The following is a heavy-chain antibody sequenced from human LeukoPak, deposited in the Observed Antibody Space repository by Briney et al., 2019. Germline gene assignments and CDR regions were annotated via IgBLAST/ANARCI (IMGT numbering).Heavy chain of an antibody. CDR3: AVGVLSGGHEWAFYI. D-gene: IGHD5-12*01. V-gene: IGHV1-8*01. CDR1: GYTFTSYD. Sequence: ASVTVSCMASGYTFTSYDINWVRPASGQGLEWMAWMNPNNGNTGNAQKFQGRVTLTRITSISTAYMELSGLRSEDAAVYYCAVGVLSGGHEWAFYIWGQGTMVTVSS. CDR2: MNPNNGNT. J-gene: IGHJ3*02.